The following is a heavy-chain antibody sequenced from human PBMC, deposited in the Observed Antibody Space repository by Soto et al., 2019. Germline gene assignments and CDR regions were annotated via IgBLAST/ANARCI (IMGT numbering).Heavy chain of an antibody. CDR2: LGGNGFTT. D-gene: IGHD6-25*01. J-gene: IGHJ6*03. V-gene: IGHV3-23*04. CDR1: GFTFGSYA. Sequence: EVQLVESGGGLVQPGGSLRLSCVVSGFTFGSYAMSWVRQAPEKGPEWVAILGGNGFTTYYADSVEGRFTISGDKSKGTLFLQMNSLITDDTGVYSCAKALRRSVNFFDYMDVWGRGTSVTVSS. CDR3: AKALRRSVNFFDYMDV.